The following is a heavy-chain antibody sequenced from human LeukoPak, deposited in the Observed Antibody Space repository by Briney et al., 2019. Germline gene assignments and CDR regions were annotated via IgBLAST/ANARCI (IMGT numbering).Heavy chain of an antibody. J-gene: IGHJ4*02. CDR1: GYTFTSYG. V-gene: IGHV1-69*05. CDR3: ASLYDSSGYYYVRPFDY. CDR2: IIPIFGTA. D-gene: IGHD3-22*01. Sequence: GASVKVSCKASGYTFTSYGISWVRQAPGQGREWMGGIIPIFGTANYAQKFQGRVTITTDESTSTAYMELSSLRSEDTAVYYCASLYDSSGYYYVRPFDYWGQGTLVTVSS.